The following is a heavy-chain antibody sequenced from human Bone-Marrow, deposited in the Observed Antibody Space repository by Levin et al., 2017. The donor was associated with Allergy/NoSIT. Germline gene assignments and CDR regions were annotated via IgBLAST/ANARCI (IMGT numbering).Heavy chain of an antibody. V-gene: IGHV1-69*06. CDR1: GGIFRSHA. Sequence: SVKVSCKASGGIFRSHAISWVRQAPGQGLEWMGGITAIFDTANYAQKFQGRVTITADKSTSTVFLELNSLRSEDTAVYFCARGQAYYYNYMDVWGKGTTVTVSS. CDR3: ARGQAYYYNYMDV. J-gene: IGHJ6*03. CDR2: ITAIFDTA.